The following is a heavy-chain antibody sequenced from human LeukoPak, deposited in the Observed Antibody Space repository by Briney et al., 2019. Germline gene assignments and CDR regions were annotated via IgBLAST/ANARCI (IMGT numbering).Heavy chain of an antibody. J-gene: IGHJ3*02. CDR1: GYTFTSYG. V-gene: IGHV1-18*01. D-gene: IGHD5-24*01. CDR3: AIWRDGYNLDAFGI. Sequence: GASVKVSCKASGYTFTSYGISWVRQAPGQGLEWMGWISAYNGNTNYAQKLQGRVTMTTDTSTSTAYMELRSLRSDDTAVYYCAIWRDGYNLDAFGIWGQGTMVTVSS. CDR2: ISAYNGNT.